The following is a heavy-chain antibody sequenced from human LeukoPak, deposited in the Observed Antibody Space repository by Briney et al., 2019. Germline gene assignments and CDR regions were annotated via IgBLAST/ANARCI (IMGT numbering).Heavy chain of an antibody. V-gene: IGHV3-53*01. CDR3: ARGHHGMEV. J-gene: IGHJ6*02. CDR1: GITVSSNY. Sequence: GGSLRLSCAASGITVSSNYMSWVRQAPGKGLEWVSVIYSGGSTYYADSVKGRFTISRDNAKNSLFLQMNSLRAEDTAVYYCARGHHGMEVWGRGTTVTVSS. CDR2: IYSGGST.